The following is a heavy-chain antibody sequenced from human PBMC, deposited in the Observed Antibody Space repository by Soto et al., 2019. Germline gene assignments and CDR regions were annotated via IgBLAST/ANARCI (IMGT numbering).Heavy chain of an antibody. CDR3: ANPIAALGY. Sequence: GGSLRLSCAASGFTFSSYAMSWVRQAPGKGLEWVSAISGSGGSTYYADSVKGRFPISGDNSKNTLYLQMNSLRAEDTAVYYCANPIAALGYWGQGTLVTVSS. D-gene: IGHD6-6*01. J-gene: IGHJ4*02. V-gene: IGHV3-23*01. CDR2: ISGSGGST. CDR1: GFTFSSYA.